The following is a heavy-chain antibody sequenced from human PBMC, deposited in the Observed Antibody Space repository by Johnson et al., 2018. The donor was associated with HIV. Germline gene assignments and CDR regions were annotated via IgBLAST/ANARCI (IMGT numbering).Heavy chain of an antibody. J-gene: IGHJ3*02. CDR1: GFTFSSYA. CDR2: ISYDGSNK. V-gene: IGHV3-30-3*01. Sequence: QVQLVESGGGVVQPGRSLRLSCAASGFTFSSYAMHWVRQAPGKGLEWVAVISYDGSNKYYAASVKGRFTISRDNSKNTPYLQMNSLRAEDPAVYYCANNLQQLATKDAFDIWGQGTMVTVSS. D-gene: IGHD6-13*01. CDR3: ANNLQQLATKDAFDI.